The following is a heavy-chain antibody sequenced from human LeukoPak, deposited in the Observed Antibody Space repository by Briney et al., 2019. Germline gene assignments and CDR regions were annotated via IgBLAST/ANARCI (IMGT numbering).Heavy chain of an antibody. CDR3: ASEITIFLDY. CDR1: GYTFTSYG. CDR2: INPNSGGT. D-gene: IGHD3-9*01. J-gene: IGHJ4*02. V-gene: IGHV1-2*02. Sequence: ASVKVSCKASGYTFTSYGISWVRQAPGQGLEWMGWINPNSGGTNYAQKFQGRVTMTRDTSISTAYMELSRLRSDDTAVYYCASEITIFLDYWGQGTLVTVSS.